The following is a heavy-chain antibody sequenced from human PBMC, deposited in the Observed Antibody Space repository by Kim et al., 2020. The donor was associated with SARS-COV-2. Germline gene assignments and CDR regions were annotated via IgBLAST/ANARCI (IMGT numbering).Heavy chain of an antibody. D-gene: IGHD3-10*01. CDR1: GFTFSSYA. V-gene: IGHV3-23*01. CDR3: AKSNVLLWFGELYPLFYYYYGMDV. CDR2: ISGSGGST. J-gene: IGHJ6*02. Sequence: GGSLRLSCAASGFTFSSYAMSWVRQAPGKGLEWVSAISGSGGSTYYADSVKGRFTISRDNSKNTLYLQMNSLRAEDTAVYYCAKSNVLLWFGELYPLFYYYYGMDVWGQGTTVTVSS.